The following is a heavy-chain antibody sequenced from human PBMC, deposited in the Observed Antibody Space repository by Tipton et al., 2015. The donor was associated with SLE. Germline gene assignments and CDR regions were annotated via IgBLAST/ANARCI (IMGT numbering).Heavy chain of an antibody. CDR2: IYYSGST. CDR3: ARGVQLSPRAFDI. D-gene: IGHD2-2*01. J-gene: IGHJ3*02. CDR1: GGSISSSSYY. Sequence: TLSLTCTVSGGSISSSSYYWGWIRQPPGKGLEWIGSIYYSGSTNYNPSLKSRVTISVDTSKNQFSLKLSSVTAADTAVYYCARGVQLSPRAFDIWGQGTMVTVSS. V-gene: IGHV4-39*07.